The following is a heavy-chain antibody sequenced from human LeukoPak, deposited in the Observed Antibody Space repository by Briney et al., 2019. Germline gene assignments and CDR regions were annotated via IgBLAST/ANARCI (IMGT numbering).Heavy chain of an antibody. J-gene: IGHJ4*02. V-gene: IGHV3-74*01. CDR3: ARGSGYDLNFDY. CDR1: GFTFSSYW. CDR2: INTDGSST. D-gene: IGHD5-12*01. Sequence: PGGSLRLSCAASGFTFSSYWMHWVRQAPGKGLVWVSRINTDGSSTSYADSVKGRFTISRDNAKNTLYLQMNSLRAEDTAVYYCARGSGYDLNFDYWGQGTLVTVSS.